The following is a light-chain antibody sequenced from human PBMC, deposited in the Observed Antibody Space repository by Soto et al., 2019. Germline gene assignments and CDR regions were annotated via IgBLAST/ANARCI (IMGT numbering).Light chain of an antibody. V-gene: IGKV3-15*01. Sequence: EIVMTQSPATLSVSPGERATLSCRASQSVTSNLAWYQQKPGQAPRLLIYAASIRATGIPARFSGSGSGTEFTLTISSLQSEDFAVYYCQQYNNWPPRTFGQGTKVEIK. CDR2: AAS. CDR1: QSVTSN. J-gene: IGKJ1*01. CDR3: QQYNNWPPRT.